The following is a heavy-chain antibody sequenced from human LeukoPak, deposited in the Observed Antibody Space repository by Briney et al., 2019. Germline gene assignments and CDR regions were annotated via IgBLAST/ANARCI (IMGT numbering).Heavy chain of an antibody. CDR1: GGTFRSYA. CDR3: ASSTTTVTTWGY. J-gene: IGHJ4*02. V-gene: IGHV1-69*05. CDR2: IIPIFGTA. D-gene: IGHD4-11*01. Sequence: GASAKVSCKASGGTFRSYAISWVRQAPGQGLEWMGGIIPIFGTANYAQKFQGRVTITTDESTSTAYMELSSLRSEDTAVYYCASSTTTVTTWGYWGQGTLVTVSS.